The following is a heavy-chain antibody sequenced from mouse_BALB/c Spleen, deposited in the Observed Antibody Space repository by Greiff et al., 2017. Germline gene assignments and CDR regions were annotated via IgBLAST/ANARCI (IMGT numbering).Heavy chain of an antibody. CDR1: GYSFTGYF. D-gene: IGHD2-4*01. J-gene: IGHJ3*01. Sequence: VQLKQSGPELVKPGASVKISCKASGYSFTGYFMNWVKQSHGKSLEWIGRINPYNGDTFYNQKFKGKATLTVDKSSSTAHMELRSLTSEDSAVYYCGRSVGYDCDGGWFAYWGQGTLVTVSA. CDR3: GRSVGYDCDGGWFAY. CDR2: INPYNGDT. V-gene: IGHV1-20*01.